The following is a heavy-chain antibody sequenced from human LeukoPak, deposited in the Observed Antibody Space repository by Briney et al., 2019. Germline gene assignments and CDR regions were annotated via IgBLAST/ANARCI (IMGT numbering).Heavy chain of an antibody. CDR2: ISSSGSTI. V-gene: IGHV3-11*04. J-gene: IGHJ5*02. CDR1: GFTFSDYY. CDR3: ARKRRYCSSTSCYNWFDP. D-gene: IGHD2-2*01. Sequence: GGSLRLSCAASGFTFSDYYMSWIRQAPGKGLEWVSYISSSGSTIYYADSVKGRFTISRDNAKNSLYLQMNSLRAEDTAVYYCARKRRYCSSTSCYNWFDPWGQGTLVTVSS.